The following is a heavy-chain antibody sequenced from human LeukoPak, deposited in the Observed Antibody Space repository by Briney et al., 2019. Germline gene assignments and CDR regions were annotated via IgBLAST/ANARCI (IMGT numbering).Heavy chain of an antibody. CDR3: ARGVGIGYYGSGSYIGYYFDY. CDR2: IYTSGST. D-gene: IGHD3-10*01. V-gene: IGHV4-4*07. Sequence: SETRSLTCTVSGGSISSYYLSWIRQPAGKGLEWIGRIYTSGSTNYNPSLKSRVTMSVDTSKNQFSLKLSSVTAADTAVYYCARGVGIGYYGSGSYIGYYFDYWGQGTLVTVSS. J-gene: IGHJ4*02. CDR1: GGSISSYY.